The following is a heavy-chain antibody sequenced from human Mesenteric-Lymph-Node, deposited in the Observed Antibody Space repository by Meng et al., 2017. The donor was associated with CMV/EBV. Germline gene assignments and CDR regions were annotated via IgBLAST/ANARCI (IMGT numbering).Heavy chain of an antibody. Sequence: GESLKISCAASGFTFSNFGMHWVRQAPGKGLEWVTFIHYEGSNKYYTDSVKGRFTISRDNSKSTLYLQMNSLKAEDTAVYYCAKEGLRFLEWFSPDYWGQGTLVTVSS. CDR2: IHYEGSNK. V-gene: IGHV3-30*02. J-gene: IGHJ4*02. D-gene: IGHD3-3*01. CDR1: GFTFSNFG. CDR3: AKEGLRFLEWFSPDY.